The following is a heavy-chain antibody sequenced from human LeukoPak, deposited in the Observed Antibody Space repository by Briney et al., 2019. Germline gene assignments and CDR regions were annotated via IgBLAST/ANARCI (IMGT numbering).Heavy chain of an antibody. J-gene: IGHJ4*02. CDR2: ISAYNGNT. Sequence: ASVKVSCKASGYTFTSYGISWVRQAPGQGLEWMGWISAYNGNTNYAQKLQGRVTMTTDTSTSTAYIELRSLRSADTAVYYCARVAQRLRSPADYWGQGTLVTVSS. CDR3: ARVAQRLRSPADY. D-gene: IGHD4-17*01. V-gene: IGHV1-18*04. CDR1: GYTFTSYG.